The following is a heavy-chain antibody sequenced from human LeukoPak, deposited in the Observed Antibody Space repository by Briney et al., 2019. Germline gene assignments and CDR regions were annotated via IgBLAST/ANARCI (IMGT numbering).Heavy chain of an antibody. CDR3: ARTGVANKKLGAFDI. Sequence: GGSLRLSCAASGFTFDGYAMRWVRQAPGKGLEWVSGISWNSGSIGYADSVKGRFTISRDNAKNSLYLQMNSLRAEDTAVYYCARTGVANKKLGAFDIWGQGTMVTVSS. D-gene: IGHD1-14*01. J-gene: IGHJ3*02. CDR1: GFTFDGYA. V-gene: IGHV3-9*01. CDR2: ISWNSGSI.